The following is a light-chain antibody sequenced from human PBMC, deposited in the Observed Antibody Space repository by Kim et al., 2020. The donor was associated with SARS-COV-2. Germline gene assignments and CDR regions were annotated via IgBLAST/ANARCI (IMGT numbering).Light chain of an antibody. CDR1: SRDVGAYNY. Sequence: QSVTNACAGTSRDVGAYNYVSWYQQHQGKAPKLMLYEVSKRPSGFPDSLSGSKSGNTGSLTVSELQAEDEADYYCSSYAGTHNYVVFGGGTQLTVL. CDR3: SSYAGTHNYVV. CDR2: EVS. V-gene: IGLV2-8*01. J-gene: IGLJ2*01.